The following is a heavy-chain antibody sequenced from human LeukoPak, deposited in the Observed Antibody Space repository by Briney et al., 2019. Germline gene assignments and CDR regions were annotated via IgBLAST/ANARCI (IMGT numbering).Heavy chain of an antibody. J-gene: IGHJ4*02. Sequence: GGSLRLSCAASGFTVSNNFMNWVRQAPGKGLEWVSLIYNDGSTYYAESVKGRFTISRDNSKNTLYLQMDNLRPEDTAVYYCARDAGALTCWGQGTLVTVSS. V-gene: IGHV3-66*01. CDR3: ARDAGALTC. CDR1: GFTVSNNF. CDR2: IYNDGST. D-gene: IGHD3-10*01.